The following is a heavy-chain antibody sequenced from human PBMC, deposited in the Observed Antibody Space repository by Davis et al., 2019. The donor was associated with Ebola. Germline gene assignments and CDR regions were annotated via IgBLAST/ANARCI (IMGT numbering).Heavy chain of an antibody. D-gene: IGHD3-10*01. CDR2: MNPNSGNT. Sequence: ASVKVSCKASGYTFTSYDINWVRQATGQGLEWMGWMNPNSGNTGYAQKFQGWVSMTRDTSSTTVYMELSRLRSDDTAVYHCARDLSYSYYYHYFAMDVWGQGTTVSVSS. CDR3: ARDLSYSYYYHYFAMDV. J-gene: IGHJ6*02. CDR1: GYTFTSYD. V-gene: IGHV1-8*01.